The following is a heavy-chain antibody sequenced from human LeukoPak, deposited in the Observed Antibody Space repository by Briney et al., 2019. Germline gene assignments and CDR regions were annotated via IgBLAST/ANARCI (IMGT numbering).Heavy chain of an antibody. Sequence: RGSLRLSCAASGFTFSSYAMHWVRQAPGKGLEWVAVISYDGSNKYYADSVKGRFTISRDNSKNTLYLQMNSLRAEDTAVYYCASTWSSSWYYFDYWGQGTLVTVSS. J-gene: IGHJ4*02. D-gene: IGHD6-13*01. CDR1: GFTFSSYA. V-gene: IGHV3-30*04. CDR2: ISYDGSNK. CDR3: ASTWSSSWYYFDY.